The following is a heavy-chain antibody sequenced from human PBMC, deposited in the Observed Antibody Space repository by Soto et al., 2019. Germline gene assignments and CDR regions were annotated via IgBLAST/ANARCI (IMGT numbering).Heavy chain of an antibody. D-gene: IGHD6-19*01. Sequence: GGSLRLSCAASGFIFSDYGMNWARQAPGRGLEWLSHITSASSNKYYADSVKGRFTISRDNAKNSLYLQMNSLRAEDTAVYYCARDSGSGPDYWGQGTLVTVSS. CDR2: ITSASSNK. V-gene: IGHV3-48*04. CDR1: GFIFSDYG. CDR3: ARDSGSGPDY. J-gene: IGHJ4*02.